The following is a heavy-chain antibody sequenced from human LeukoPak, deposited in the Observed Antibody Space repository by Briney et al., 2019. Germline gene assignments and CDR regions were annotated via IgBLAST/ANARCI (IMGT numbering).Heavy chain of an antibody. Sequence: GGSLRLSCAASGFTFSSYAMHWVRQAPGKGLEWVAVIWYGGSNKHYADSVKGRFTISRDNSKNTLYLQMNSLRAEDTAVYYCAKGCSSTSCSPPAYYYYYMDVWGKGTTVTVSS. CDR2: IWYGGSNK. CDR1: GFTFSSYA. J-gene: IGHJ6*03. CDR3: AKGCSSTSCSPPAYYYYYMDV. D-gene: IGHD2-2*01. V-gene: IGHV3-30*04.